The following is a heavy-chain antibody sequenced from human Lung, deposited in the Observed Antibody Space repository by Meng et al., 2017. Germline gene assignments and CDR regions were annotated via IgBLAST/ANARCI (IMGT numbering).Heavy chain of an antibody. CDR2: INHSGST. J-gene: IGHJ4*02. Sequence: QVQLQQWGAALLKPAETLSLPCVVSGGSFSDYYWSWIRQPPGKGLEWIGEINHSGSTNYNPSLESRATISVDTSQNNLSLKLSSVTAADSAVYYCARGPTTMAHDFDYWGQGTLVTVSS. CDR1: GGSFSDYY. V-gene: IGHV4-34*01. CDR3: ARGPTTMAHDFDY. D-gene: IGHD4-11*01.